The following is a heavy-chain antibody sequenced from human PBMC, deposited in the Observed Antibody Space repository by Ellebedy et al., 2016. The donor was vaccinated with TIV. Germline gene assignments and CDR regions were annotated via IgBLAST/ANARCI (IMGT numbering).Heavy chain of an antibody. Sequence: GGSLRLSCAASGFTFSSYWMHWVRQAPGKGLVWVSRINSDGSSTSYADSVKGRFTISRDNAKNTLYLQMNSLRAEDTAVYYCAGILGASGWYVDYWGQGTLVTVSS. CDR3: AGILGASGWYVDY. J-gene: IGHJ4*02. CDR2: INSDGSST. D-gene: IGHD6-19*01. CDR1: GFTFSSYW. V-gene: IGHV3-74*01.